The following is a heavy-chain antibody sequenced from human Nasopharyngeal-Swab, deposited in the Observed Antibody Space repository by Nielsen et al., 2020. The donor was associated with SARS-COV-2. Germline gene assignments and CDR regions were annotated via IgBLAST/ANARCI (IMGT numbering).Heavy chain of an antibody. V-gene: IGHV1-8*01. CDR2: MNPSSGNK. Sequence: ASVTVSCKASGYTFTSYDINWVRQATGQALEWMGWMNPSSGNKGYSQKFQGRVTMTRNTSISTAYMELSSLRSEDTAVYYCARGSFVIAAAGDFDYWGQGTLVTVSS. D-gene: IGHD6-13*01. J-gene: IGHJ4*02. CDR1: GYTFTSYD. CDR3: ARGSFVIAAAGDFDY.